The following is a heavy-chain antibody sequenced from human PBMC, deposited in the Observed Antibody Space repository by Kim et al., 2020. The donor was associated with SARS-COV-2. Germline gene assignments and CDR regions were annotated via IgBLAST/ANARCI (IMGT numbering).Heavy chain of an antibody. V-gene: IGHV4-34*01. CDR3: AKPGLPRYNWFDP. D-gene: IGHD6-25*01. CDR1: GGSFSDYY. CDR2: INHSGST. Sequence: SETLSLTCAVYGGSFSDYYWTWTRQPPGKGLEWIGEINHSGSTNYNPSLKSRVTISVDTSKNQFSLKLRSVTAADTAVYYCAKPGLPRYNWFDPWGQGTLVTVSS. J-gene: IGHJ5*02.